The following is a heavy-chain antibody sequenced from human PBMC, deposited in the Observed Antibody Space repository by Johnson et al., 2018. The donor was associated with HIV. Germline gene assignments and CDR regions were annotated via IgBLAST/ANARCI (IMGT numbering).Heavy chain of an antibody. J-gene: IGHJ3*02. CDR3: AKGGGLLSAFDI. CDR2: ISYDGSNK. Sequence: HVQLVESGGGVVQPGRSLRVSCAASGFTFSRYAMHWVRQAPGKGLEWVAVISYDGSNKYYADSVKGRFTISRDNSKNTLYLEMNTLRAEDTAVYYCAKGGGLLSAFDIWGQGTMVTVSS. V-gene: IGHV3-30*04. CDR1: GFTFSRYA. D-gene: IGHD2-2*01.